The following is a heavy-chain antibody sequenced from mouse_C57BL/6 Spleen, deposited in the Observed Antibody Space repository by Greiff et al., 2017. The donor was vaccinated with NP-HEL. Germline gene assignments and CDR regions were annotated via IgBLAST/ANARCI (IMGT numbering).Heavy chain of an antibody. CDR2: IYPGSGST. V-gene: IGHV1-55*01. D-gene: IGHD2-2*01. Sequence: QVQLQQPGAELVKPGASVKMSCKASGYTFTSYWITWVKQRPGQGLEWIGDIYPGSGSTNYNEKFKSKATLTVDTSSSTAYMQLSSLTSEDSAVYYCAREGIYYGYSGAMDYWGQGTSVTVSS. CDR3: AREGIYYGYSGAMDY. CDR1: GYTFTSYW. J-gene: IGHJ4*01.